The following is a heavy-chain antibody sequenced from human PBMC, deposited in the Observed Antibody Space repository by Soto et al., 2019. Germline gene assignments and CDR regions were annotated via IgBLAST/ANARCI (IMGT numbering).Heavy chain of an antibody. CDR2: ISWNSGSI. CDR1: GFTFDDYA. Sequence: SLRLSCAASGFTFDDYAMHWVRQAAGKGLEWVSGISWNSGSIGYADSVKGRFTISRDNAKNSLYLQMNSLRAEDTAGDYCAKDAGSNWERFNWFVPGGLGT. J-gene: IGHJ5*02. V-gene: IGHV3-9*01. CDR3: AKDAGSNWERFNWFVP. D-gene: IGHD7-27*01.